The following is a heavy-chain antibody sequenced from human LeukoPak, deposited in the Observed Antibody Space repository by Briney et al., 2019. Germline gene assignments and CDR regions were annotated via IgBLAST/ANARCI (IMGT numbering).Heavy chain of an antibody. CDR3: ARQVGDYVLYFDY. Sequence: GESLKISCKVSGYTFPTYWIGWVRQMPGKGLEWMGIIYPGDSDTRYSPSFQGQVTISADKSISTAYLQWSSLKASDTAMYYYARQVGDYVLYFDYWGQGTLVTVSS. CDR1: GYTFPTYW. J-gene: IGHJ4*02. CDR2: IYPGDSDT. D-gene: IGHD4-17*01. V-gene: IGHV5-51*01.